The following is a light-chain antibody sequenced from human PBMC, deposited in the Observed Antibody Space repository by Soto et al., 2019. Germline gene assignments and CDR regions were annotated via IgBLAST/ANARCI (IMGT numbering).Light chain of an antibody. J-gene: IGKJ1*01. Sequence: DIVMTQSPDSLAVSLGERATINCKSSQSVLYSSNNKNYLAWYQQKPGQPPKLLIYWASTRESGVPDRFSGSGSGTDFTHTISSLPAEDVAVSYCQQYYSTPWTFGQGTKVEIK. CDR3: QQYYSTPWT. V-gene: IGKV4-1*01. CDR1: QSVLYSSNNKNY. CDR2: WAS.